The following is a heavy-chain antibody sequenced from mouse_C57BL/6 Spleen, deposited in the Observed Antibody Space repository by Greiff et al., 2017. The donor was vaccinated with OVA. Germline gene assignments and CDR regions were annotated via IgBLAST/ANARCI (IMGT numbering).Heavy chain of an antibody. CDR1: GFTFSSYA. Sequence: DVKLVESGGGLVKPGGSLKLSCAASGFTFSSYAMSWVRQTPEKRLEWVATISDGGSYTYYPENVKGRFTISRDNAKNNLYLQMSHLKSEDTAMYYCARDGELGSWFAYWGQGTLVTVSA. J-gene: IGHJ3*01. CDR3: ARDGELGSWFAY. CDR2: ISDGGSYT. V-gene: IGHV5-4*01. D-gene: IGHD4-1*01.